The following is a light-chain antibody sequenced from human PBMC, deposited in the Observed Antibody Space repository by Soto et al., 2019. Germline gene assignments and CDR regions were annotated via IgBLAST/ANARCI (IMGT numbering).Light chain of an antibody. CDR1: QSVSSSY. J-gene: IGKJ1*01. V-gene: IGKV3-20*01. CDR3: QQYGSSLRT. Sequence: IVLTQSPGTLSLSPGERATLSCRASQSVSSSYLAWYQQKPGQAPRLLIYGASSRATGIPDRFSGSGSGTEFTITISRLEPEDFAVYYCQQYGSSLRTFGQGTKVDIK. CDR2: GAS.